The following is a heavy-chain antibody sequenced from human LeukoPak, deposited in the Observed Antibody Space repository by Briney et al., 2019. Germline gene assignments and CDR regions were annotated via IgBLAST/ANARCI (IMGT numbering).Heavy chain of an antibody. CDR2: ISGSGSSI. CDR3: AKGGGGYNTEDFFDS. Sequence: GGSLRLSGAASGFAFSSFGMNWIRQAPGKGLEWISVISGSGSSIDYADSVKGRFSISRDNSKNTLYLQIKSLRAEDTAVYYCAKGGGGYNTEDFFDSWGQGTLVTVSS. J-gene: IGHJ4*02. V-gene: IGHV3-23*01. CDR1: GFAFSSFG. D-gene: IGHD5-24*01.